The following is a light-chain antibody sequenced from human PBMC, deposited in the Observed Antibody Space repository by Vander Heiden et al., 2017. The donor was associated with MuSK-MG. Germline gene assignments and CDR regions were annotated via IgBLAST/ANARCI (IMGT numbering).Light chain of an antibody. CDR2: DVS. Sequence: QSALTQPASVSGSPGQSITISCTGTSSDVGGYNYVPWYQQHPGKAPKLMIYDVSNRPSGVSNRFSGSKSGNTASLTISGLQAEDEADYYCSSYTSSSTLGVFGGGTKLTVL. CDR1: SSDVGGYNY. V-gene: IGLV2-14*01. J-gene: IGLJ2*01. CDR3: SSYTSSSTLGV.